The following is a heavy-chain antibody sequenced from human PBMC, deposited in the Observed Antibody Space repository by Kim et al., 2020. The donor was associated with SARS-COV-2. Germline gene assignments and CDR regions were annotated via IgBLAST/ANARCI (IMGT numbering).Heavy chain of an antibody. Sequence: SETLSLTCTVSGGSISSYYWSWIRQPPGKGLERIGYIYYRGSTNYNPSLKSRVTISVDTSKTQFSLKLSSVTTADTAVYYCARGPFGGYMDYWGQGTLVTVSS. J-gene: IGHJ4*02. D-gene: IGHD3-16*01. CDR1: GGSISSYY. V-gene: IGHV4-59*13. CDR3: ARGPFGGYMDY. CDR2: IYYRGST.